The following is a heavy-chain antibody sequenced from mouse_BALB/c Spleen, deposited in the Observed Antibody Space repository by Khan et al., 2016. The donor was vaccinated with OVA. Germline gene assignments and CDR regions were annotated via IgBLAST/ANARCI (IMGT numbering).Heavy chain of an antibody. J-gene: IGHJ2*01. CDR1: GFSITSGYG. Sequence: EVQLQESGPGLVKPSQSLSLTCTVTGFSITSGYGWNWIRQFPGNKLEWMGYISYSGSTNYNPFLKSRISITRDTSKNQFFLQLKSVTTEDTATXYCARTARIAFWGQGTTLTVSS. CDR2: ISYSGST. V-gene: IGHV3-2*02. D-gene: IGHD1-2*01. CDR3: ARTARIAF.